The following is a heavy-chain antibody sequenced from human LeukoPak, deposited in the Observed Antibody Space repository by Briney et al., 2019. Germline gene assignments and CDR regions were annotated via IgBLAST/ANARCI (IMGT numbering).Heavy chain of an antibody. Sequence: GGSLRLSCAASGFTFSSYSMNWVRQAPGKGLEWVSSISSSSSYIYYADSVKGRFTISRDNSKNTLYLQMNSLRAEDTAVYYCANDGAYYDSSTDAFDIWGQGTMVTVSS. CDR3: ANDGAYYDSSTDAFDI. J-gene: IGHJ3*02. V-gene: IGHV3-21*04. CDR1: GFTFSSYS. CDR2: ISSSSSYI. D-gene: IGHD3-22*01.